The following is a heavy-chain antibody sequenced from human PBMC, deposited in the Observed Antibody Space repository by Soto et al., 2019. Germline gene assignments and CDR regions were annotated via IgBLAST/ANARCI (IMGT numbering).Heavy chain of an antibody. J-gene: IGHJ4*02. D-gene: IGHD3-22*01. CDR2: ISGSSGNK. V-gene: IGHV3-11*06. Sequence: QVQLVESGGGLVRPGGSLRLSCAASEFTFSDYYMSWIRQAPGEGLEWISYISGSSGNKNYADSVKGRFTISRDNAKKSLYLQMNSLRAEDTAVYYCARGGYYYNRSGFYQNFDYWGQGTLVTVSS. CDR3: ARGGYYYNRSGFYQNFDY. CDR1: EFTFSDYY.